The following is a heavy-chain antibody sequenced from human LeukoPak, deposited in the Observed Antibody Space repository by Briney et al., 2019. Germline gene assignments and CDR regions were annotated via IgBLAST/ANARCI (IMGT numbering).Heavy chain of an antibody. Sequence: SETLSLTCAVYGGSFSDYYWSWIRQPPGKGLEWIGEINHSGSTNYNPSLKSRVTISVDMSKNQFSLKLSSVTAADTAVYYCARELYSSGYHDAFDIWGQGTMVIVSS. J-gene: IGHJ3*02. CDR3: ARELYSSGYHDAFDI. CDR1: GGSFSDYY. D-gene: IGHD3-22*01. V-gene: IGHV4-34*01. CDR2: INHSGST.